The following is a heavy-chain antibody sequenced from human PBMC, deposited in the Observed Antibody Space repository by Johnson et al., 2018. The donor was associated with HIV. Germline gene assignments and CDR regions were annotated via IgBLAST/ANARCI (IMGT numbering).Heavy chain of an antibody. Sequence: VRLVESGGGLVQPGRSLRLSCAASGFTFSSYAMSWVRQAPGKGLEWVSAISGSGNSTYYADSVKGRFTISRDNSKNTLYLQMISLRAEDTAVYYCAREATYYDYVWGSYAFDIWGQGTMVTVSS. D-gene: IGHD3-16*01. CDR3: AREATYYDYVWGSYAFDI. V-gene: IGHV3-23*04. J-gene: IGHJ3*02. CDR1: GFTFSSYA. CDR2: ISGSGNST.